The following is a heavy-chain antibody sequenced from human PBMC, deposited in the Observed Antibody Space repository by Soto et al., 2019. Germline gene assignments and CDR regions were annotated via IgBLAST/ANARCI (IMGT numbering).Heavy chain of an antibody. CDR3: ARDSFFPGITGTTVWFDP. CDR1: GFTFSSYS. D-gene: IGHD1-7*01. CDR2: ISSSSSTI. V-gene: IGHV3-48*02. Sequence: GGSLRLSCAASGFTFSSYSMNWVRQAPGKGLEWVSYISSSSSTIYYADSVKGRFTISRDNAKNSLYLQMNSLRDEDTAVYYCARDSFFPGITGTTVWFDPWGQGTLVTVSS. J-gene: IGHJ5*02.